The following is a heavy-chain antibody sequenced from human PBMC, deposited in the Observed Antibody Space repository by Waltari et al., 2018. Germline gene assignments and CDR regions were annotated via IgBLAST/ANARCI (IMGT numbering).Heavy chain of an antibody. Sequence: QVQLVKSGGGVVQPGRSLRLSCAASGFTFSSYGMHWVRQAPGKGLEWVAVIWYDGSNKYYADSVKGRFTISRDNSKNTLYLQMNSLRAEDTAVYYCAKDRSGYKIDAFDIWGQGTMVTVSS. J-gene: IGHJ3*02. CDR2: IWYDGSNK. CDR3: AKDRSGYKIDAFDI. CDR1: GFTFSSYG. D-gene: IGHD3-3*01. V-gene: IGHV3-33*06.